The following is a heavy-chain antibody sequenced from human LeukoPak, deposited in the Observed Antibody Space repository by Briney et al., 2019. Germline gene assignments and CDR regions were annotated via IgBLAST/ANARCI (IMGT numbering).Heavy chain of an antibody. V-gene: IGHV1-18*01. CDR2: ISAYNGNT. Sequence: ASVKVSCKASGYTFTSYGISWVRQAPGQGLEWMGWISAYNGNTNYAQKLQGRVTMTTDTSTSTAYMELRSLRSDDTAVYYCARVYSGSYGGWGDYYYYMDVWGKGTTVTVSS. CDR1: GYTFTSYG. J-gene: IGHJ6*03. CDR3: ARVYSGSYGGWGDYYYYMDV. D-gene: IGHD1-26*01.